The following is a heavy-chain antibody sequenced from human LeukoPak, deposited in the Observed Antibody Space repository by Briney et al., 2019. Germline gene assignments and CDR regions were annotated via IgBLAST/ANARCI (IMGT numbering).Heavy chain of an antibody. V-gene: IGHV4-59*11. CDR1: AGSITSHY. CDR3: TRVLDNDSSGDPDTFDM. Sequence: SETLSLTCTVHAGSITSHYRSWIRQAPGKGLEWIGFIYYSGRTKYNPSLQSQFTISLDTSEKKFSLKVTSVTAADTAVYYCTRVLDNDSSGDPDTFDMWGQGTVVTVSS. CDR2: IYYSGRT. J-gene: IGHJ3*02. D-gene: IGHD3-22*01.